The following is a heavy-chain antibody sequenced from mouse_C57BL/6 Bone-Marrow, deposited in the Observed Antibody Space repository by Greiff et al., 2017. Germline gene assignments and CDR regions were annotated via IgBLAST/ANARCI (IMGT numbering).Heavy chain of an antibody. CDR2: IDPSDSYT. J-gene: IGHJ3*01. Sequence: QVQLQQSGAELVMPGASVKLSCKASGYTFTSYWMHWVKQRPGQGLEWIGEIDPSDSYTNYNQKFKGKSTLTVDKSSSTAYMQLSSLTSEDSAVYYCARRDGYSYWFAYWGKGTMVTVSA. CDR3: ARRDGYSYWFAY. D-gene: IGHD2-3*01. CDR1: GYTFTSYW. V-gene: IGHV1-69*01.